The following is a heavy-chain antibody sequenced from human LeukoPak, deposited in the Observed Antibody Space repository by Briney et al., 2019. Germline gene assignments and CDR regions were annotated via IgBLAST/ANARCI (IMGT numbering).Heavy chain of an antibody. D-gene: IGHD1-26*01. CDR3: ARDGARVGATAFDI. J-gene: IGHJ3*02. V-gene: IGHV1-2*02. CDR2: INPNSGGT. Sequence: ASVKVSCKASGYTFTGYYMHWVRQAPGQGLGWMGWINPNSGGTNYAQKFQGRVTMTRDTSISTAYMELSRLRSDDTAVYYCARDGARVGATAFDIWGQGTMVTVSS. CDR1: GYTFTGYY.